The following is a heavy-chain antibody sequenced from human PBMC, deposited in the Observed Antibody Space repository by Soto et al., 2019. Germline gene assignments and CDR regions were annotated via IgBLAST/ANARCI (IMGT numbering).Heavy chain of an antibody. J-gene: IGHJ1*01. CDR1: GFTFSSYA. D-gene: IGHD3-16*02. CDR2: ISGSGGST. CDR3: AKTASGNPKYDYVWGSYRPNAEYFQH. Sequence: GGSLRLSCAASGFTFSSYAMSWVRQAPGKGLEWVSAISGSGGSTYYADSVKGRFTISRDNSKNTLYLQMNSLRAEDTAVYYCAKTASGNPKYDYVWGSYRPNAEYFQHWGQGTLVTVSS. V-gene: IGHV3-23*01.